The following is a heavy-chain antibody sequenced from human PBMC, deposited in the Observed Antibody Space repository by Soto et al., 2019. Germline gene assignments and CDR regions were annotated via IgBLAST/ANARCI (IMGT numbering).Heavy chain of an antibody. J-gene: IGHJ2*01. CDR3: ARGNHRWLQLWYFEL. V-gene: IGHV1-69*13. Sequence: SVKVSCKASGGTFSSYTISWVRQAPGQGLEWMGGIIPIFGTANYAQKFQGRVTITADESTSTAYMELSSLRSEDTAVYYCARGNHRWLQLWYFELRGRGTLVTVSS. D-gene: IGHD5-12*01. CDR2: IIPIFGTA. CDR1: GGTFSSYT.